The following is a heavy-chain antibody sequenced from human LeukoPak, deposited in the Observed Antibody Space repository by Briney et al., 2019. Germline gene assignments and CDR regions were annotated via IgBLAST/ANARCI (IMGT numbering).Heavy chain of an antibody. D-gene: IGHD6-13*01. J-gene: IGHJ3*02. CDR3: ATRIAAARGPKINNAFDI. CDR2: IYHSGST. V-gene: IGHV4-59*12. Sequence: SETLSLTCTVSGGSISSYYWSWIRQPPGKGLEWIGEIYHSGSTNYNPSLKSRVTISVDKSKNQFSLKLSSVTAADTAVYYCATRIAAARGPKINNAFDIWGQGTMVTVSS. CDR1: GGSISSYY.